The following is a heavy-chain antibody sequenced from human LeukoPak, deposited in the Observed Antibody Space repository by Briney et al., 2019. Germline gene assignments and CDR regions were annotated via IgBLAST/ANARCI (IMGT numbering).Heavy chain of an antibody. CDR1: DDSISDYY. J-gene: IGHJ4*02. CDR3: ARPLTGYCSGGDCPYYFDY. Sequence: SETLSLACTVSDDSISDYYRGWVRQPPGKGLEWIGYFHNSGTSTYNPSLKSRVTISADTSKNQFCLKLNSLTTAATAVYYCARPLTGYCSGGDCPYYFDYWGQGTLVTVS. D-gene: IGHD2-15*01. V-gene: IGHV4-59*01. CDR2: FHNSGTS.